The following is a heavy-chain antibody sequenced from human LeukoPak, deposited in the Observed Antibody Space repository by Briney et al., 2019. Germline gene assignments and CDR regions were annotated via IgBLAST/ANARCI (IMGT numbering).Heavy chain of an antibody. Sequence: PGGSLRLSCAASGFTFSSYAMHWVRQAPGKGLEWVAVISYDGSNKYYADSVKGRFTISRDNSKNTLYLQMNSLRAEDTAVYYCARDDGGNTLDYWGQGTLVTVSS. CDR2: ISYDGSNK. CDR3: ARDDGGNTLDY. CDR1: GFTFSSYA. J-gene: IGHJ4*02. D-gene: IGHD4-23*01. V-gene: IGHV3-30-3*01.